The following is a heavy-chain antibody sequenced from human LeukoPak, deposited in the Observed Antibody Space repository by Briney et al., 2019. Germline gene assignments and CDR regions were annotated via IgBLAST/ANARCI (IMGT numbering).Heavy chain of an antibody. Sequence: GGSLRLSCAASGFTFSGYAMSWVRQAPGKGLEWVSAISSSGSNTYYADSVKGRFTISRDNSKNTLYLQMNSLRAEDTALYYCAKLSGWYWGTVWGQGTLVTVSS. J-gene: IGHJ4*02. CDR3: AKLSGWYWGTV. CDR2: ISSSGSNT. CDR1: GFTFSGYA. D-gene: IGHD6-19*01. V-gene: IGHV3-23*01.